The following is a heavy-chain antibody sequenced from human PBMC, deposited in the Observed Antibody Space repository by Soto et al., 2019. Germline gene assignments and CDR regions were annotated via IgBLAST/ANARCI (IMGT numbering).Heavy chain of an antibody. D-gene: IGHD5-12*01. CDR3: ARESQRWLQLNPMDV. CDR2: ISSSGSTI. V-gene: IGHV3-48*03. J-gene: IGHJ6*02. Sequence: EVQLVESGGGLVQPGGSLRLSCAASGFTFSSYEMNWVRQAPGKGLEWVSYISSSGSTIYYADSVKGRFTISRDNAKNSLYLQMNSLRAEDTAVYYCARESQRWLQLNPMDVWGQGTTVTVSS. CDR1: GFTFSSYE.